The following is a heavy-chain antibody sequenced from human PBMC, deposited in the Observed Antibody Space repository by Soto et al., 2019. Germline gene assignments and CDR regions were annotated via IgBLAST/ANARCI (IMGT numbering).Heavy chain of an antibody. CDR3: ARTQVLRFLEWLNFDY. CDR1: GFTFSSYE. J-gene: IGHJ4*02. D-gene: IGHD3-3*01. V-gene: IGHV3-48*03. CDR2: ISSSGSTI. Sequence: EVQLVESGGGLVQPGGSLRLSCAASGFTFSSYEMNWVRQAPGKGLEWVSYISSSGSTIYYADSVKGRFTISRDNAKNSLYLQMNSLRAEDTAVYYCARTQVLRFLEWLNFDYWGQGTLVTVSS.